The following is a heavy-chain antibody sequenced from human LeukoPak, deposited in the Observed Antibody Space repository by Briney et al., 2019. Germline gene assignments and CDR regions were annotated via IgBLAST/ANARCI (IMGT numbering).Heavy chain of an antibody. D-gene: IGHD3-22*01. Sequence: SETLSLTCTVSGGSISSYYWSWIRQPPGKGLEWIGYVFSSGSTTYNPSLKSRVTISVDTSKNQFSLKLSSVTAADTAVYYCAGGEYDSSGYYTLLDYWGQGTLVTVSS. CDR3: AGGEYDSSGYYTLLDY. J-gene: IGHJ4*02. CDR1: GGSISSYY. V-gene: IGHV4-59*01. CDR2: VFSSGST.